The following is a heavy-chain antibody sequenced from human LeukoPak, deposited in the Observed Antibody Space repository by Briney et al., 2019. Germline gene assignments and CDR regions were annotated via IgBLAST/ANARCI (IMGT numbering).Heavy chain of an antibody. Sequence: GASVKVSCKASGYTFTRYYMHWVRQAPGQGLEWMGRINPNSGGTNYAQKFQGRVTMTRDTSISTAYMELSRLRSDDTAVYYCARDRDGLLWFGESDYWGQGTLVTVSS. V-gene: IGHV1-2*06. CDR2: INPNSGGT. CDR3: ARDRDGLLWFGESDY. D-gene: IGHD3-10*01. J-gene: IGHJ4*02. CDR1: GYTFTRYY.